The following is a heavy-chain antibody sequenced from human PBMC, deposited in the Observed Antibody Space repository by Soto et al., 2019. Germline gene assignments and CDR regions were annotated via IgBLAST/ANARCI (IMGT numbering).Heavy chain of an antibody. J-gene: IGHJ6*02. CDR3: ARPYDSSGYYPPGPYYYYYGMDV. D-gene: IGHD3-22*01. V-gene: IGHV1-69*13. CDR2: IIPIFGTA. Sequence: SVKVSCKASGGTFSSYAISWVRQAPGQGLEWMGGIIPIFGTANYAQKFQGRATITADESTSTAYMELSSLRSEDTAVYYCARPYDSSGYYPPGPYYYYYGMDVWGQGTTVTVSS. CDR1: GGTFSSYA.